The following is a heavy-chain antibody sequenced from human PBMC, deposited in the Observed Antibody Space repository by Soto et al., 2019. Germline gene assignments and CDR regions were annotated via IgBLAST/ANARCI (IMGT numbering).Heavy chain of an antibody. CDR2: SRNKANSYTT. V-gene: IGHV3-72*01. Sequence: GGSLRLSCAASGFTFSDHFMDWVRQAPGKGLEWVGRSRNKANSYTTEYAASVKGRFTISRDYSKNSLYLQMNNLKTEDTAVYYCARVGYTVPDYWGQGTLVTVSS. J-gene: IGHJ4*02. CDR1: GFTFSDHF. D-gene: IGHD5-18*01. CDR3: ARVGYTVPDY.